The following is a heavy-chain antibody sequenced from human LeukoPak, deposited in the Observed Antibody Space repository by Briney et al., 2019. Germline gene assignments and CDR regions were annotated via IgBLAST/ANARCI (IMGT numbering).Heavy chain of an antibody. Sequence: PGGSLRLSCAASGFTFSSYGMHWVRQAPGKGLEWVAVIWYDGSNKYYADSVKGRFTISRDNSKNTLYLQMNSLRAEDTAVYYCARDPRGYSYGYYFDYWGQGTLVTVSS. V-gene: IGHV3-33*01. D-gene: IGHD5-18*01. J-gene: IGHJ4*02. CDR3: ARDPRGYSYGYYFDY. CDR2: IWYDGSNK. CDR1: GFTFSSYG.